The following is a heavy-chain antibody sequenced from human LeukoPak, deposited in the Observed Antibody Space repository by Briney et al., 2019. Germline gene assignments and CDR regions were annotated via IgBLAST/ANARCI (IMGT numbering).Heavy chain of an antibody. V-gene: IGHV4-34*01. CDR1: GGSFSGYY. J-gene: IGHJ4*02. CDR3: ARGLVPRD. Sequence: SETLSLTCAVYGGSFSGYYWSWIRQPPGKGLEWIGEINHSGSTNYNPPLKSRVTISVDTSKNQFSLKLSSVTAAYTAVYYCARGLVPRDWGQGTLVTVSS. CDR2: INHSGST. D-gene: IGHD2-2*01.